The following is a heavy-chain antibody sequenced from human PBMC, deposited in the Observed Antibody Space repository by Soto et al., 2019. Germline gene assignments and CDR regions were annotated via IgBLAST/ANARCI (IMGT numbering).Heavy chain of an antibody. Sequence: PSETLSLTCVVSGYSITTGYYWGWIRQPPGKGLEWIGSISHSGTTFYSSSFKSRVTISKDASKNQFSLKVNSVIAADTAVYYCARSGGSAGWFDPWGPGSLVTVSS. CDR1: GYSITTGYY. CDR2: ISHSGTT. V-gene: IGHV4-38-2*01. J-gene: IGHJ5*02. D-gene: IGHD2-15*01. CDR3: ARSGGSAGWFDP.